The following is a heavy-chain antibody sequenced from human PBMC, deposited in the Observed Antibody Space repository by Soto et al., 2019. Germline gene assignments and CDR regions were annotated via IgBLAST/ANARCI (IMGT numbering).Heavy chain of an antibody. J-gene: IGHJ4*02. Sequence: QVQLVQSGAEVKKPGASVKVSCKASGYTFTSYGISWVRQAPGQGLEWMGWISAYNGNTNYAQKLQGRVTMTTDTSTSTADMELRSLRSDDTAVYYCAREPRPYSNYLYYFDYWGQGTLVTVSS. D-gene: IGHD4-4*01. CDR1: GYTFTSYG. CDR2: ISAYNGNT. V-gene: IGHV1-18*04. CDR3: AREPRPYSNYLYYFDY.